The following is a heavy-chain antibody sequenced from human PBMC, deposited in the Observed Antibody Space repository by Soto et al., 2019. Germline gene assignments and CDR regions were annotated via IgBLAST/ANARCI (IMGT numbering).Heavy chain of an antibody. J-gene: IGHJ5*02. CDR3: ARAQDFEFHNWFDP. D-gene: IGHD3-10*01. CDR1: GGSISSSGNH. Sequence: SETLSLTCTVSGGSISSSGNHWGWIRQPPGKGLEWIGNIYYSENTYYNPSLKSRVTISVDTSKNQFSLRLTSVTAADTAVYYCARAQDFEFHNWFDPWGQGTLVTVSS. CDR2: IYYSENT. V-gene: IGHV4-39*01.